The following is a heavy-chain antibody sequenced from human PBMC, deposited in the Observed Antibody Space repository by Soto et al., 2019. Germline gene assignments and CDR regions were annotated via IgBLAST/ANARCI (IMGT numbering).Heavy chain of an antibody. CDR1: GYSFTSYW. V-gene: IGHV5-51*01. CDR2: IYPGDSDT. CDR3: ARAPSYCSGVTCYSHYYYGMHV. Sequence: GESLKISCKGSGYSFTSYWIGWVRQMPGKGLEWMGIIYPGDSDTRYSPSFQGQVTISADKSISSAYLQWSSLKASDTAIYYCARAPSYCSGVTCYSHYYYGMHVWRQGTTVTFSS. D-gene: IGHD2-15*01. J-gene: IGHJ6*02.